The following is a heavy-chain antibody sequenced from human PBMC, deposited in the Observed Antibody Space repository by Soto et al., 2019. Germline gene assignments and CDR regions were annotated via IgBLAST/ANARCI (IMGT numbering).Heavy chain of an antibody. CDR3: AHAYGGRSLY. CDR1: GFSLTTDRVG. CDR2: IYWDDTK. D-gene: IGHD1-26*01. Sequence: QITLKESGPTLVKPTQTLTLTCTFSGFSLTTDRVGVGWIRQTPGEALEWLAVIYWDDTKTYRPSLESRLTITKDTSKNQAALTMTNMDSVDTATYYCAHAYGGRSLYWGQGTLVTVSS. V-gene: IGHV2-5*02. J-gene: IGHJ4*02.